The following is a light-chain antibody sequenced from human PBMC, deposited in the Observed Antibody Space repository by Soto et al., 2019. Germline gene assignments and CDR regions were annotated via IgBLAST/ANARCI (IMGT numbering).Light chain of an antibody. CDR1: SSDVGGHTY. CDR2: DVS. V-gene: IGLV2-14*03. J-gene: IGLJ2*01. CDR3: SSYSSTSTLVV. Sequence: QSVLTQPASVSGSPGQSITISCTGTSSDVGGHTYVSWYQLHPGKVPKLLLYDVSLRPSGVSNRFSGSKSGTTASLTISGLLPEDEADYFCSSYSSTSTLVVFGGGTQLTVL.